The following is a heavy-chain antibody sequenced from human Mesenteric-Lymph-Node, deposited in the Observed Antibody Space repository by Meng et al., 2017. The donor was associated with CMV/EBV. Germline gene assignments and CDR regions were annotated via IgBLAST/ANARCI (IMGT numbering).Heavy chain of an antibody. J-gene: IGHJ5*02. Sequence: ASVKVSCKASGYTFTGYYMQWLRQAPGQGLEWMGWINPNTGGTNYAQGFQGRVTMTRDTSISTAYMELSRLRSDDTAVYYCARGGNSNWARWFDPWGQGTLVTVSS. CDR1: GYTFTGYY. CDR2: INPNTGGT. V-gene: IGHV1-2*02. D-gene: IGHD6-13*01. CDR3: ARGGNSNWARWFDP.